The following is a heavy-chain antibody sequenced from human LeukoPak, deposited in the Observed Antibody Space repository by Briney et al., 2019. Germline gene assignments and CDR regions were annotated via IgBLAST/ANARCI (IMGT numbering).Heavy chain of an antibody. V-gene: IGHV5-51*01. J-gene: IGHJ4*02. Sequence: GESLKISCKGSGYSFTSYWIGWVRQMPGKGLEWMGIIYPGDSDTRYSPSFQGHVTISADKSISTAYLQWSSLKASDTAMYYCARPVTTITIFGVVTEYFDYWGQGTLVTVSS. CDR1: GYSFTSYW. CDR3: ARPVTTITIFGVVTEYFDY. CDR2: IYPGDSDT. D-gene: IGHD3-3*01.